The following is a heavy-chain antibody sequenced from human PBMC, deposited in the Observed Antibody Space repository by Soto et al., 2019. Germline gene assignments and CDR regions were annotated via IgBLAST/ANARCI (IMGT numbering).Heavy chain of an antibody. V-gene: IGHV3-23*01. CDR3: AKGSTYYDFWSGYYSDY. J-gene: IGHJ4*02. Sequence: EVQLLESGGGLGQPGGSLRLSCAASGFTFSSYAMSWVRQAPGKGLEWVSGISGSGGSTYYADSVKGRFTISRDNSKNSLYMQMNSLRAEDTAVYHCAKGSTYYDFWSGYYSDYWGQGTLFTVSS. D-gene: IGHD3-3*01. CDR2: ISGSGGST. CDR1: GFTFSSYA.